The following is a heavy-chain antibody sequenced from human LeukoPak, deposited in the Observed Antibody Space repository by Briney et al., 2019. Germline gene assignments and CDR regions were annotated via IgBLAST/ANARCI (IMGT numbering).Heavy chain of an antibody. Sequence: SETLSLTCTVSGGSISSRSYYWGWIRQPPGKGLEWIGNIYYSGTTYYNPSLKSRLTISVDTSKNQFSLKLSSVTAADTAVYYCASIQWVGDLSEYFQDWGQGTLVTVSS. J-gene: IGHJ1*01. CDR2: IYYSGTT. CDR3: ASIQWVGDLSEYFQD. D-gene: IGHD3-10*01. CDR1: GGSISSRSYY. V-gene: IGHV4-39*01.